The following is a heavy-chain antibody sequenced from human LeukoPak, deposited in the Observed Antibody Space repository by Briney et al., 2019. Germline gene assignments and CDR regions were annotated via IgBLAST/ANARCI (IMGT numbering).Heavy chain of an antibody. J-gene: IGHJ4*02. CDR2: ISVNSDHK. V-gene: IGHV3-21*01. CDR1: GFTFSSYT. Sequence: PGGSLRLSCAASGFTFSSYTMSWVRQAPGKGLEWVASISVNSDHKPYADSVKGRFTISRDNAKNSLYLQMNSLTADDTAVYFCTRGSYGDYEYWGQGNLVTVSS. CDR3: TRGSYGDYEY. D-gene: IGHD4-17*01.